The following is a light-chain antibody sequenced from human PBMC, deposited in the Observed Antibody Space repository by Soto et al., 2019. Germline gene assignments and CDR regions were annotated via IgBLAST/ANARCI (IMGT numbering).Light chain of an antibody. CDR1: RSDVGGYNY. CDR3: NSYAGSNNLV. V-gene: IGLV2-8*01. Sequence: QSALIQPPSASGSPGQSVTISCTGTRSDVGGYNYVSWYQQHPGKAPKLMIYEATKRPSGVPDRFSGSKSGSTASLTVSGLQAEDEAEYYCNSYAGSNNLVFGGGTKLTVL. J-gene: IGLJ2*01. CDR2: EAT.